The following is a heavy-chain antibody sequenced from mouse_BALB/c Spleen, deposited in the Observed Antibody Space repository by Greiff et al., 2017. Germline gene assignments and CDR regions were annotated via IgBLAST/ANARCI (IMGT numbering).Heavy chain of an antibody. Sequence: EVMLVESGGGLVKPGGSLKLSCAASGFTFSSYTMSWVRQTPEKRLEWVATISSGGGNTYYPDSVKGRFTISRDNAKNNLYLQMSSLRSEDTALYYCARAIYDGYLYYFDYWGQGTTLTVSS. V-gene: IGHV5-9*03. CDR2: ISSGGGNT. J-gene: IGHJ2*01. CDR1: GFTFSSYT. D-gene: IGHD2-3*01. CDR3: ARAIYDGYLYYFDY.